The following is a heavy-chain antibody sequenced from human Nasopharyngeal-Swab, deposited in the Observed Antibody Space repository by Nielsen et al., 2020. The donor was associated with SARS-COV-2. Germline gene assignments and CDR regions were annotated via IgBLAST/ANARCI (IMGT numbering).Heavy chain of an antibody. J-gene: IGHJ4*02. V-gene: IGHV3-73*01. CDR3: TRCGGGCYSGRDY. CDR1: GFTFSDSA. CDR2: IRSKGNTYAT. Sequence: GGSLRLSCAASGFTFSDSAIHWVRQASGKGLEWVGRIRSKGNTYATAYAASVKGRFIIFRDDPTNTAYLPMNSLKTEDTAVYYCTRCGGGCYSGRDYWGQGTLVTVSS. D-gene: IGHD2-15*01.